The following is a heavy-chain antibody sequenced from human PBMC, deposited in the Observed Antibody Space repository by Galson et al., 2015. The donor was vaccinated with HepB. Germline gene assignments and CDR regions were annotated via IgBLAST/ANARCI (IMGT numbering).Heavy chain of an antibody. CDR1: GFTFSSYA. CDR2: ISGSGGST. Sequence: SLRLSCAASGFTFSSYAMSWVRQAPGKGLEWVSAISGSGGSTYYADSVKGRFTISRDNSKNTLYLQMNSLRAEDTAVYYCAKARPRTIFVATGPMDVWGKGTTVTVSS. J-gene: IGHJ6*04. D-gene: IGHD3-3*01. V-gene: IGHV3-23*01. CDR3: AKARPRTIFVATGPMDV.